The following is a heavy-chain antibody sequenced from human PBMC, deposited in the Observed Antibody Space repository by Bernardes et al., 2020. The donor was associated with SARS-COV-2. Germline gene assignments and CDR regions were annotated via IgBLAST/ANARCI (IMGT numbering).Heavy chain of an antibody. J-gene: IGHJ4*02. V-gene: IGHV4-61*01. Sequence: SQTLSLTCTVSGDSVRSGSYYWGWIRQPPGKGLEYIGYIYYNGGTNYNPSLKSRVIISIDTSKNQFSLKLTSVTAADTAVYYCARLIRSNWPDYWGQGTLVTV. CDR2: IYYNGGT. CDR1: GDSVRSGSYY. D-gene: IGHD1-1*01. CDR3: ARLIRSNWPDY.